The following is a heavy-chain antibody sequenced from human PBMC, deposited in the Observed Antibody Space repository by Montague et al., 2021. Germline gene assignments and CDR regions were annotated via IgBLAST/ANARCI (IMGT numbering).Heavy chain of an antibody. V-gene: IGHV3-21*01. Sequence: SLRLSCAGSGFTFDSYDMNWVRQAQGKGLEWVSSTSGRSTYIYYGDSMKGRVIISRDNAKNSLYLQMNSLRVEDTAIYYCARQEYGLDVWGQGTTVTVSS. CDR3: ARQEYGLDV. CDR1: GFTFDSYD. J-gene: IGHJ6*02. CDR2: TSGRSTYI.